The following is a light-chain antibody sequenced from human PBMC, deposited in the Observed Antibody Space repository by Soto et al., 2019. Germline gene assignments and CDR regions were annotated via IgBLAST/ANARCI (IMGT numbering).Light chain of an antibody. CDR2: AAS. CDR3: QQTYNTYT. V-gene: IGKV1-39*01. Sequence: DVPMTQSPPSLSASVGDRVTITCQAGQSISTYLNWYQQRPGKAPTLLIYAASTLQSGVPSRFSGSGSGTDFTLTISSLQPEDSATYYCQQTYNTYTLGPGTKLEIK. CDR1: QSISTY. J-gene: IGKJ2*01.